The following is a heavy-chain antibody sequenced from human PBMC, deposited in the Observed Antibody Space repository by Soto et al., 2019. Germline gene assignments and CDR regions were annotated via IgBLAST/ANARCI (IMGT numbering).Heavy chain of an antibody. CDR3: ARDATGDIVVVPAAILDV. D-gene: IGHD2-2*01. Sequence: GGSLRLSCAASGFTFSSYWMSWVRQAPGKGLEWVANIKQDGSEKYYVDSVKGRFTISRDNAKNSLYLQMNSLRAEDTAVYYCARDATGDIVVVPAAILDVWGKGTTVTVSS. J-gene: IGHJ6*04. CDR1: GFTFSSYW. CDR2: IKQDGSEK. V-gene: IGHV3-7*01.